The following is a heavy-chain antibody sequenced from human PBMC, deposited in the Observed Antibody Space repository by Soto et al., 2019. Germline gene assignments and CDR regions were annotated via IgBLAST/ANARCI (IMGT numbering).Heavy chain of an antibody. Sequence: GGSLRLSCAASGFTFSSYWMHWVRQAPGKGLVWVSRINSDGSSTSYADSVKGRFTISRDNAKNTLYLQMNSLRAEDTAVYYCASLEVAMVTSNYSYYGMDVWGQSTTVTVSS. CDR3: ASLEVAMVTSNYSYYGMDV. CDR2: INSDGSST. CDR1: GFTFSSYW. V-gene: IGHV3-74*01. D-gene: IGHD5-18*01. J-gene: IGHJ6*02.